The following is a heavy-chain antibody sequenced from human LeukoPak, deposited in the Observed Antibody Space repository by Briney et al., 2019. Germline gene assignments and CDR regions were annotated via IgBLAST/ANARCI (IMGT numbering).Heavy chain of an antibody. D-gene: IGHD3-10*01. V-gene: IGHV3-30*18. CDR2: TSYDGSHK. J-gene: IGHJ4*02. CDR3: AKDIMVQGVINGFDY. CDR1: GFTFSSYG. Sequence: GGSLRLSCAASGFTFSSYGMHWVRQAPGKGLEWVAVTSYDGSHKHYADSVKGRFTISRDNSENTLYLQMNSLRTEDTAVYYCAKDIMVQGVINGFDYWGQGTLVTVSS.